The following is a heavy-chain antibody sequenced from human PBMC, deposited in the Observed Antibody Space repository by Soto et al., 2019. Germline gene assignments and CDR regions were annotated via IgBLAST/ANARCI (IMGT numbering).Heavy chain of an antibody. CDR2: IYPGDSDT. J-gene: IGHJ2*01. D-gene: IGHD4-17*01. CDR1: GYSFTSYW. V-gene: IGHV5-51*01. CDR3: ARRDHDGGQYSPSGPYRYFDL. Sequence: LKLSCKGSGYSFTSYWLGWVRQMPGKGLEWMGIIYPGDSDTRYSPSLQVKVHISADNSITTAYRQWSSLKASDTAMYDCARRDHDGGQYSPSGPYRYFDLWGRGTLVTVSS.